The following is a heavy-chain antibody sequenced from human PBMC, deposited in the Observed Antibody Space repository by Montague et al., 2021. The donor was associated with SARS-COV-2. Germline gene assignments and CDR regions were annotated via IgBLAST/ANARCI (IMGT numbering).Heavy chain of an antibody. V-gene: IGHV4-39*01. Sequence: SQTLSFTCTVSGGSISSSSYYWGWIRQPPGKGLEWIGSIYYSGSTYYNPSLKSRVTISVDTSKNQFSLKLSSVTAADTAVYYCARLLSWIAAAGTIHYFDYWGQGTLVTVSS. D-gene: IGHD6-13*01. CDR2: IYYSGST. CDR3: ARLLSWIAAAGTIHYFDY. J-gene: IGHJ4*02. CDR1: GGSISSSSYY.